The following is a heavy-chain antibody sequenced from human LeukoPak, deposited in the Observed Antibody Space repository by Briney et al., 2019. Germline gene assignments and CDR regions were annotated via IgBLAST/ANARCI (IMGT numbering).Heavy chain of an antibody. V-gene: IGHV4-39*01. CDR2: IYHSGTT. J-gene: IGHJ6*02. CDR3: ARHQGSGSYFHYYYYYGMDV. Sequence: PSETLSLTCSVSGGSISRSSYSWNWVRQPPGKGLELIGTIYHSGTTYCNPSLKSRVTISIDTSNNQFSLNLSSVTAADTAVYYCARHQGSGSYFHYYYYYGMDVWGQGTTVTVSS. CDR1: GGSISRSSYS. D-gene: IGHD3-10*01.